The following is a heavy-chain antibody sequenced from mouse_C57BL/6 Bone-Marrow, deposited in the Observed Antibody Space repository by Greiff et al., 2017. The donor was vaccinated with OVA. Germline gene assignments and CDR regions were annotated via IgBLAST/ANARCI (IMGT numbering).Heavy chain of an antibody. Sequence: QVQLKQSGPELVKPGASVKISCKASGYAFSSSWMNWVKQRPGKGLEWIGRIYPGDGDTNYNGKFKGKATLTADKSSSTAYMQLSSLTSEDSAVYFCARDLYDYDWYFDVWGTGTTVTVSS. V-gene: IGHV1-82*01. CDR1: GYAFSSSW. J-gene: IGHJ1*03. CDR2: IYPGDGDT. CDR3: ARDLYDYDWYFDV. D-gene: IGHD2-4*01.